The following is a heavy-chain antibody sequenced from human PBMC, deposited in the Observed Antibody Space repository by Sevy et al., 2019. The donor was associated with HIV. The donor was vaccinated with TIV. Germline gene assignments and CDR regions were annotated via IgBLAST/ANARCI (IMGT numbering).Heavy chain of an antibody. CDR2: ISWNSGSI. V-gene: IGHV3-9*01. D-gene: IGHD3-16*02. CDR3: AKEVSTLAVVIGHPYDY. Sequence: GGSLRLSCAASGFTFDDYAMHWVRQAAGKGLEWVSGISWNSGSIGYADSVKGRFTISRDNAKNSLYLQMNSLRAEDTALYYCAKEVSTLAVVIGHPYDYWGHGTLVTVSS. J-gene: IGHJ4*01. CDR1: GFTFDDYA.